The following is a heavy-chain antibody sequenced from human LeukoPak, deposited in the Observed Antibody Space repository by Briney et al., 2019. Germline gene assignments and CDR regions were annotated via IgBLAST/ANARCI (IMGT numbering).Heavy chain of an antibody. D-gene: IGHD3-3*01. J-gene: IGHJ6*02. CDR2: IKQDGSEK. CDR3: ARDTYYDFWSGYLTYYGMDV. V-gene: IGHV3-7*01. Sequence: GRSLRLSCAASGFTFSSYWMSWVRQAPGKGLEWVANIKQDGSEKYYVDSVKGRFTISRDNAKNSLYLQMNSLRAEDTAVYYCARDTYYDFWSGYLTYYGMDVWGQGTTVTVSS. CDR1: GFTFSSYW.